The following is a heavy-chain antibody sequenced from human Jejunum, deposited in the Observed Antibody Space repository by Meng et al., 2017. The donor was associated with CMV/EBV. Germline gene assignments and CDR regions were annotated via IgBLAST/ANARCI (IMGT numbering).Heavy chain of an antibody. V-gene: IGHV1-8*01. CDR2: MNPNNGNT. CDR3: ARALRYYGSGSDDN. CDR1: GYPFTSYE. J-gene: IGHJ4*02. D-gene: IGHD3-10*01. Sequence: KASGYPFTSYEINWVRQATGQGLEWMGWMNPNNGNTGHVQKFQGRVTMTWNTSISTAYMELSSLRSEDTAVYYCARALRYYGSGSDDNWGQGTLVTVSS.